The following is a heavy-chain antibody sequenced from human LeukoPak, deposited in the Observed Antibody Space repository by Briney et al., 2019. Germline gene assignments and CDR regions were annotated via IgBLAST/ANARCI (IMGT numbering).Heavy chain of an antibody. Sequence: GGSLRLSCAASGFTFSSYWMNWVRQAPGKGLVWVSRINGDGSSTSYADSVKGRFTISRDNAKNTLYLQMNSLRAEDTAVYYCARQSNHDYWGQGTLVTVSS. CDR2: INGDGSST. CDR1: GFTFSSYW. CDR3: ARQSNHDY. J-gene: IGHJ4*02. D-gene: IGHD1-14*01. V-gene: IGHV3-74*01.